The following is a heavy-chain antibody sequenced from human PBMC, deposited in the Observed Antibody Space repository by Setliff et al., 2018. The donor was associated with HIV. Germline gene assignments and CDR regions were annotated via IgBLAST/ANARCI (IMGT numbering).Heavy chain of an antibody. CDR3: ATGSGYLDY. Sequence: HPGGSLRLSCTASGFTFGDHAMSWVRQAPGKGLEWVANIKQDESEKNYVESVKGRFIISRDNAKNSLYLQMDSLRAEDTGVYYCATGSGYLDYWGQGTLVTVSS. CDR1: GFTFGDHA. D-gene: IGHD3-22*01. V-gene: IGHV3-7*01. CDR2: IKQDESEK. J-gene: IGHJ4*02.